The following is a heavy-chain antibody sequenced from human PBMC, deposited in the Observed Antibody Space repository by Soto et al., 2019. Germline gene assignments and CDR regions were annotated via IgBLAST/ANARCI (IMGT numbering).Heavy chain of an antibody. D-gene: IGHD3-9*01. J-gene: IGHJ6*02. V-gene: IGHV4-39*01. CDR3: ARHSTGLGKETYYYYYYGMDV. CDR2: IYYSGST. CDR1: GGSISSSSYY. Sequence: SETLSLTCTVSGGSISSSSYYWGWIRQPPGKGLEWIGSIYYSGSTYYSPSLKSRVTISVDTSKNQFSLKLSSVTAADTAVYYCARHSTGLGKETYYYYYYGMDVWGQGTTVTVSS.